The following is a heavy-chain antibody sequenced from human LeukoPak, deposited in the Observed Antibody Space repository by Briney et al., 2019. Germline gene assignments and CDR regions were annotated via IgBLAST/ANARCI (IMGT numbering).Heavy chain of an antibody. D-gene: IGHD2-15*01. CDR1: GYSFTSYW. CDR2: IYPGDSDT. V-gene: IGHV5-51*01. Sequence: GESLKISCKGSGYSFTSYWIGWVRQMPGKGLEWMGIIYPGDSDTRYSPSFQDQVTISADKSISTAYLQWSSLKASDTAMYYCARTYCSGGSCYSGWYFDLWGRGTLVTVSS. J-gene: IGHJ2*01. CDR3: ARTYCSGGSCYSGWYFDL.